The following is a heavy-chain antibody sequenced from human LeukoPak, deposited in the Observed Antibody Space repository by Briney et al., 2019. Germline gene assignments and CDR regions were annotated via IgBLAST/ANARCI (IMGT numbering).Heavy chain of an antibody. CDR2: IWYDGSNK. Sequence: PGRSLRLSCAASGFTFSSYGMHWVRQAPGKGLEWVAVIWYDGSNKYYADSVKGRFTISRDNSKNTLYLQMNSLRAEDTAVYYCAKSGELLPQGYYFDYWGQGTLVTVSS. CDR1: GFTFSSYG. CDR3: AKSGELLPQGYYFDY. J-gene: IGHJ4*02. V-gene: IGHV3-33*06. D-gene: IGHD1-26*01.